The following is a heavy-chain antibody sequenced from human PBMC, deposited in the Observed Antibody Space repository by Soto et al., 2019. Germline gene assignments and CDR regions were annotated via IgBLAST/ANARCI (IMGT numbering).Heavy chain of an antibody. J-gene: IGHJ5*01. CDR2: IDPSDSYT. V-gene: IGHV5-10-1*01. Sequence: PWESRKISCKSYVYNFTAFWIHWFRQMPGKGLEWLGKIDPSDSYTNYSPSFEGHVTISTDNSITTAYLQWSSLRASDTALYFCARVHKNWFDSWAQGTMVTVSS. CDR1: VYNFTAFW. CDR3: ARVHKNWFDS.